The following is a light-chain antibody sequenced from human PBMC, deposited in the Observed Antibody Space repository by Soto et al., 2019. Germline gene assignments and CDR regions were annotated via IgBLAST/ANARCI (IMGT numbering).Light chain of an antibody. CDR1: QSVGKY. Sequence: EIVLTQSPGTLSLSLGERATLSCRASQSVGKYLVWYQQKPGQAPRLLIYDASNRATGIPARFSGSGSGTDFTLTISSLEPEDVAVYYCQQRGNRPPWTFGQGTKVDIK. CDR2: DAS. J-gene: IGKJ1*01. CDR3: QQRGNRPPWT. V-gene: IGKV3-11*01.